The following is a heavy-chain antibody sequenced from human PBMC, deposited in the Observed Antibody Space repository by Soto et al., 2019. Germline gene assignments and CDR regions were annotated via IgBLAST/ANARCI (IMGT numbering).Heavy chain of an antibody. Sequence: PGGSLRLSCAASGFDFSNYAMSWVRQAPGKGLECISLISGTGVPTLYAESVKGRFSVPRDNSKDTLFLEMNNLRVDDTAMYYCAKSFCSSSSCFFLWVDPWGPGTLVTVSS. CDR2: ISGTGVPT. CDR3: AKSFCSSSSCFFLWVDP. D-gene: IGHD2-2*01. V-gene: IGHV3-23*01. J-gene: IGHJ5*02. CDR1: GFDFSNYA.